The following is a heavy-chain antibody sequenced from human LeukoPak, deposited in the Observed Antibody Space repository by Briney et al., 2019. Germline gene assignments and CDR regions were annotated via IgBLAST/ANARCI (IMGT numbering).Heavy chain of an antibody. D-gene: IGHD2-15*01. J-gene: IGHJ4*02. CDR3: AREYCSGGSCYRIDS. CDR1: RFIFSSYS. Sequence: GGSLRLSCAASRFIFSSYSMTWVRQAPGKGLEWVSSISSSSMYIFYADSVKGRFTISRDSAKNSLYLQMNSLRAEDTAVYYCAREYCSGGSCYRIDSWGQGTLVTVSS. CDR2: ISSSSMYI. V-gene: IGHV3-21*01.